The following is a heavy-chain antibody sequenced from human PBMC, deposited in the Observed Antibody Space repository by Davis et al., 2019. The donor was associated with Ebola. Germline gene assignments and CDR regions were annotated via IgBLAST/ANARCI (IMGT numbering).Heavy chain of an antibody. J-gene: IGHJ4*02. D-gene: IGHD6-19*01. V-gene: IGHV3-33*08. CDR3: ATTPQYSSGQNKPFDY. CDR2: IWDDGSNK. CDR1: GFTYTNYW. Sequence: GESLKISCAASGFTYTNYWMSWVRQAPGKGLQWVAVIWDDGSNKYYADSVKGRFTISRDNSKNTLYLQMNSLRAEDTAVYYCATTPQYSSGQNKPFDYWGQGTLVTVSS.